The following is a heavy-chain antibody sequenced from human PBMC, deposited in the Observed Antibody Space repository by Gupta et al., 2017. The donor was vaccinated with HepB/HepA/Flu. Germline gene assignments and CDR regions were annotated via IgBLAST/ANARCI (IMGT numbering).Heavy chain of an antibody. CDR2: ISGSGGST. V-gene: IGHV3-23*01. CDR3: AKAGGVHDIEFEH. CDR1: GFTFSSYA. D-gene: IGHD5-12*01. J-gene: IGHJ4*02. Sequence: EVQLFSSGGGLVQPGGSLRLSCAASGFTFSSYAMSWVRQAPGKGLEGVVDISGSGGSTDDADAVKSRFNISSDNSKKTRYLKLKRRRGEEREVYYCAKAGGVHDIEFEHGGQGTLVNVYS.